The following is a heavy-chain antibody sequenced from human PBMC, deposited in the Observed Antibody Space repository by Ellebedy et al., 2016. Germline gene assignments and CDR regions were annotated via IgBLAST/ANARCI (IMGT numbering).Heavy chain of an antibody. V-gene: IGHV2-5*01. CDR1: GFSLNTDRVT. D-gene: IGHD4-11*01. CDR3: IHRTTITSVDY. J-gene: IGHJ4*02. Sequence: SGPTLVKPTQTLTLTCTFSGFSLNTDRVTVGWVRQPPGKALEWLTFIYGNDVKRYSPSMKSRLNIAKETSKNQVVLTMTNMDPVDTATYYCIHRTTITSVDYWGQGTLVTVSS. CDR2: IYGNDVK.